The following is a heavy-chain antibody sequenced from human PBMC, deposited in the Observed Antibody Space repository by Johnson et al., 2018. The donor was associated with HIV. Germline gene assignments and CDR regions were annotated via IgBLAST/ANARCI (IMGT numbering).Heavy chain of an antibody. CDR1: GFTFSSYG. V-gene: IGHV3-30*02. Sequence: QLVESGGGVVRPGGSLRLSCAASGFTFSSYGMHWVRQAPGKGLEWVAVIRYDGSNKYYADSVKGRFTISRDNSKNTLYLQMNSLRAEDTAVYYCAKTEDAFDIWGQGTMVTVSS. J-gene: IGHJ3*02. CDR2: IRYDGSNK. CDR3: AKTEDAFDI.